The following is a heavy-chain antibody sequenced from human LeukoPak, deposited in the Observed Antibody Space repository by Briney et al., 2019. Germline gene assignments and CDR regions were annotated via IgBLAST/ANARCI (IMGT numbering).Heavy chain of an antibody. D-gene: IGHD5-18*01. CDR3: AREGGYSYGDAPLHFDN. V-gene: IGHV4-38-2*02. CDR2: IYHSGST. Sequence: PSETLSLTCTVSGYSISSGYYWGWIRQPPGKGLEWIGSIYHSGSTYYNPSLKSRVTISVDTSKNQFSLKVSSVTAADTAVYYCAREGGYSYGDAPLHFDNWGQGTLVTVSS. J-gene: IGHJ4*02. CDR1: GYSISSGYY.